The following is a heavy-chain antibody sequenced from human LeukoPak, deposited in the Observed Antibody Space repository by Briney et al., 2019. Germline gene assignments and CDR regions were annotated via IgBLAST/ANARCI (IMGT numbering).Heavy chain of an antibody. CDR2: INQGGTGK. Sequence: GGSLRLSCAASGFTFSSQWMSWVPQAPGKGLEWVANINQGGTGKYYVDSVKGRFTISRDNAENSLYLQMNSLRAEDTAVYYCAREHYFYHMDGWGEGTTVTVSS. J-gene: IGHJ6*03. V-gene: IGHV3-7*01. CDR1: GFTFSSQW. CDR3: AREHYFYHMDG.